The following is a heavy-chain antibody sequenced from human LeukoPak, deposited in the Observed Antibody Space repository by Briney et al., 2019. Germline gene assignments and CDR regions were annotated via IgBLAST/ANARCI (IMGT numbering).Heavy chain of an antibody. CDR1: GGSISSYY. CDR2: LYYSGST. J-gene: IGHJ5*02. D-gene: IGHD2-2*01. V-gene: IGHV4-59*01. Sequence: SETLSLTCTVSGGSISSYYWNWIRQPPGKGLEWIGYLYYSGSTNYNPSLKSRVTISVDTSKNQFSLKLSSVTAADTAVYYCARGARSEARVVPAAMLTGWFDPWAREPWSPSPQ. CDR3: ARGARSEARVVPAAMLTGWFDP.